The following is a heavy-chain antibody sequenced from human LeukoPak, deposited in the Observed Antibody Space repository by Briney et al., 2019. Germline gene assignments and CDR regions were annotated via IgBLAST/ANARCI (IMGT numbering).Heavy chain of an antibody. CDR1: GGSISDSY. J-gene: IGHJ5*02. V-gene: IGHV4-59*08. Sequence: NPSETLSLTCTVSGGSISDSYWGWIRQPPGKGLEWFGYIYYSGSTNYNPSLKSRVTISVDTSKNQFSLKLSSVTAADTAVYYCARHEEDSSGWHWGWFDPWGQGTLVTVSS. CDR3: ARHEEDSSGWHWGWFDP. D-gene: IGHD6-19*01. CDR2: IYYSGST.